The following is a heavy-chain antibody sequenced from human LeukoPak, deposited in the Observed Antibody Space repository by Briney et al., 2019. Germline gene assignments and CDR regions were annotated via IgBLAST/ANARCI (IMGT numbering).Heavy chain of an antibody. V-gene: IGHV3-48*01. Sequence: AGGSLTLSCAVSGFPFTTYNMNWVRQAPGKGLEWVSYIDSSSSTIKYADSVKGRFTVSRDNAKNSLHLQMNSLRAEDTAVYYCARVGARPYFDYWGQGTLVTVSS. J-gene: IGHJ4*02. CDR3: ARVGARPYFDY. CDR1: GFPFTTYN. CDR2: IDSSSSTI.